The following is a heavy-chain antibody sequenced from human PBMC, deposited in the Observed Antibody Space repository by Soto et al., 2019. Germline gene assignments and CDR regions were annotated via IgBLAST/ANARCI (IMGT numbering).Heavy chain of an antibody. CDR2: IYHSGIT. V-gene: IGHV4-30-2*01. CDR3: ARGKTVYGRTFDV. CDR1: GDSISSGGYS. Sequence: QLRLQESGSGLVKPSQTLSLTCAVSGDSISSGGYSWNWIRQAPGKGLEWIGYIYHSGITYYNPSLKSRITMSIDKSMHQVSLKLDSAAAGDTAVYYCARGKTVYGRTFDVWGPGTMVTVSS. J-gene: IGHJ3*01. D-gene: IGHD3-10*01.